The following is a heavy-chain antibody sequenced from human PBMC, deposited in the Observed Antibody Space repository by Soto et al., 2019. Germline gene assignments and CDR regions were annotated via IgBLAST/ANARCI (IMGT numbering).Heavy chain of an antibody. CDR1: GYTFTSYA. D-gene: IGHD2-2*01. CDR3: ARADIVVVPAAKNNWFDP. Sequence: GASVKVSCKASGYTFTSYAMHWVRQAPGQRLEWMGWINAGNGNTKYSQKFQGRVTITRDTSASTAYMELSSLRSEDTAVYYCARADIVVVPAAKNNWFDPWSQGTLVTVSS. J-gene: IGHJ5*02. V-gene: IGHV1-3*01. CDR2: INAGNGNT.